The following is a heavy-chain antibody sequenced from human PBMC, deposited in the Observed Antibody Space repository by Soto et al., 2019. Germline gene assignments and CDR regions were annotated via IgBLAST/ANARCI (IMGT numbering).Heavy chain of an antibody. V-gene: IGHV4-39*01. J-gene: IGHJ4*02. D-gene: IGHD4-17*01. CDR3: ANSYGDYVSY. CDR1: GGSISSSTYY. Sequence: QLQLQESGPGLVKPSETLSLTCTVSGGSISSSTYYWGWIRQPPGKGLEWIGSIYYSGSTYYHPSLKSRVTISVDTSKNQFSLKLSSVTAADTAVYYCANSYGDYVSYWGQGTLVTVSA. CDR2: IYYSGST.